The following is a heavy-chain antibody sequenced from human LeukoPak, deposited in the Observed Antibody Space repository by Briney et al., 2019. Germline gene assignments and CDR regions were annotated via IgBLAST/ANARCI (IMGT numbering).Heavy chain of an antibody. CDR3: WYYDSSGPDY. V-gene: IGHV1-46*01. CDR2: INPSGGST. CDR1: GYTFTSYY. J-gene: IGHJ4*02. Sequence: ASVKVSCKASGYTFTSYYMHCVRQAPGQGLEWMGIINPSGGSTSYAQKFQGRVTMTRDMSTSTVYMELSSLRSEDTAVYYCWYYDSSGPDYWGQGTLVTVSS. D-gene: IGHD3-22*01.